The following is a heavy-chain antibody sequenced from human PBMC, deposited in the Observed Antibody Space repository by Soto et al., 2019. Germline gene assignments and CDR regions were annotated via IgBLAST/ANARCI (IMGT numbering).Heavy chain of an antibody. J-gene: IGHJ6*02. V-gene: IGHV3-13*05. D-gene: IGHD3-22*01. CDR1: GFTFSSYD. Sequence: LRLSCAASGFTFSSYDMHWVRQATGKGLEWVSAIGTAGDPYYPGSVKGRFTISRENAKNSLYLQMNSLRAGDTAVYYCARAYSSGYLAYGMDVWGQGTTVTVSS. CDR2: IGTAGDP. CDR3: ARAYSSGYLAYGMDV.